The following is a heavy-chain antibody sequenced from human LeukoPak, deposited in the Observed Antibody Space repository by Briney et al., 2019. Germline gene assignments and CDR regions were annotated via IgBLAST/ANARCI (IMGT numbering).Heavy chain of an antibody. CDR2: VNNDGSAT. CDR1: RFIFTNYW. J-gene: IGHJ4*02. D-gene: IGHD2/OR15-2a*01. CDR3: TSFFETN. V-gene: IGHV3-74*01. Sequence: PGGSLRLSCAASRFIFTNYWIHWVRQAPGKGLVWVSHVNNDGSATSYADSVKGRFTISRDSAKKTVYLHMNSLRVEDTAVYYCTSFFETNWGQGTLVTVSS.